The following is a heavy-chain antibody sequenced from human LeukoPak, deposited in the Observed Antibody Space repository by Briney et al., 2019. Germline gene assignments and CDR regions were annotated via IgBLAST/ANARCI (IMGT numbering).Heavy chain of an antibody. CDR1: GFPFSVYE. J-gene: IGHJ4*02. D-gene: IGHD6-19*01. Sequence: GGSLRLSCAVSGFPFSVYEMNWVRQAPGKGLEWVSNIGSSGAIRHYADSVKGRFSISRDNAENSLFLQMNSLRVEDTGIYYCALLAVASDFDYWGQGALVTVSS. V-gene: IGHV3-48*03. CDR3: ALLAVASDFDY. CDR2: IGSSGAIR.